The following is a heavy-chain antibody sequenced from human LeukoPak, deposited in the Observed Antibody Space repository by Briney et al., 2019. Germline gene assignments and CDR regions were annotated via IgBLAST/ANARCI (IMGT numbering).Heavy chain of an antibody. CDR1: GIPFSNYA. Sequence: GRSLRLSCAASGIPFSNYAMHWVRQAPGKGLEWVAAIWSDERSENYADSVKGRFTISRDNSKNTLYLQMNSLRAEDTAVYYCARAPVPVAATDYWGQGTLVTVSS. CDR3: ARAPVPVAATDY. J-gene: IGHJ4*02. D-gene: IGHD6-19*01. V-gene: IGHV3-33*01. CDR2: IWSDERSE.